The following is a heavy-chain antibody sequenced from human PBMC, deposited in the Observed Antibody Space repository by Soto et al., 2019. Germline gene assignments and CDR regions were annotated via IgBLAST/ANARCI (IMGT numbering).Heavy chain of an antibody. V-gene: IGHV1-46*01. J-gene: IGHJ4*02. CDR3: ARGLIVGATDFDY. CDR2: INPSGSGT. Sequence: GASVKVSCKASGYTFTRYYMHCVRQAPGQGLEWMGIINPSGSGTSYAQKFQGRVTMTRDTSTSTVYMELSSLRSEDTAVYYCARGLIVGATDFDYWGQGTLVTV. D-gene: IGHD1-26*01. CDR1: GYTFTRYY.